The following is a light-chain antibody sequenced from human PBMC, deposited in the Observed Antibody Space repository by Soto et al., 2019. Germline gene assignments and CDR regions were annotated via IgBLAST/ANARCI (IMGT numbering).Light chain of an antibody. Sequence: EIVMTQSPATLSVSPGERATLSCRASQSVYSNLAWYQQKPGQAPRFLIYGASTRATGIPARSSGSGSGTEFTLTISSLQSGDFAVYYCQQYDNWPLTFGGGTKVDIK. CDR3: QQYDNWPLT. CDR2: GAS. V-gene: IGKV3-15*01. CDR1: QSVYSN. J-gene: IGKJ4*01.